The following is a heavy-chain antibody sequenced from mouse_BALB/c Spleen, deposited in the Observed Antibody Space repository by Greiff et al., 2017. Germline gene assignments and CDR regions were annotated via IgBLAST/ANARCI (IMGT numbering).Heavy chain of an antibody. CDR1: GFSLTSYG. J-gene: IGHJ3*01. V-gene: IGHV2-9*02. CDR3: AREGWEAY. D-gene: IGHD3-3*01. CDR2: IWAGGST. Sequence: VQLVESGPGLVQPSQSLSITCTVSGFSLTSYGVHWVRQPPGKGLEWLGVIWAGGSTNYNSALMSRLSISKDNSKSQVFLKMNSLQTDDTAMYYCAREGWEAYWGQGTLVTVSA.